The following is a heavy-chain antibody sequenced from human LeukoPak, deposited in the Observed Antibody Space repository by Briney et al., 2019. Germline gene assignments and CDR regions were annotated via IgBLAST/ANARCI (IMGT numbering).Heavy chain of an antibody. Sequence: GASVKVSCKASGYTFTSFYMHWVRQAPGQGLEWMGIINPSGGSTSYAQKFQGRVTMTRDTSTSTVYMELSSLRSEDTAVYYCARGYCSGGSCSRPHYYYMDVWGKGTTVTVSS. V-gene: IGHV1-46*03. CDR2: INPSGGST. D-gene: IGHD2-15*01. CDR3: ARGYCSGGSCSRPHYYYMDV. CDR1: GYTFTSFY. J-gene: IGHJ6*03.